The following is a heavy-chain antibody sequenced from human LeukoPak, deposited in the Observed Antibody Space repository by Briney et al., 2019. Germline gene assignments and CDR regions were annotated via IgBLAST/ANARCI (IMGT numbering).Heavy chain of an antibody. CDR2: IYSGGST. D-gene: IGHD6-13*01. CDR1: GFTVSSNY. J-gene: IGHJ4*02. CDR3: ARVWYSSSWYLFDY. Sequence: GGSLRLSCAASGFTVSSNYMSWVRQAPGKGLGWVSVIYSGGSTYYADSVKGRFTISRDNSKNTLYLQMNSLRAEDTAVYYCARVWYSSSWYLFDYWGQGTLVTVSS. V-gene: IGHV3-53*01.